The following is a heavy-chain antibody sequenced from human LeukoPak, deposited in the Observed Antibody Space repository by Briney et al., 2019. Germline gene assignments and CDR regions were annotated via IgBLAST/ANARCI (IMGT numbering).Heavy chain of an antibody. D-gene: IGHD2-8*01. CDR2: ISSSSSYI. Sequence: GGSLRLSCAASGFTFSSYSMNWVRQAPGKGLEWVSSISSSSSYIYYADSVKGRFTISRDNAKNSLYLQMNSLRAEDTAVYYCARTNWRGYCTNGVCSLGYWGQGTLVTVSS. CDR3: ARTNWRGYCTNGVCSLGY. J-gene: IGHJ4*02. CDR1: GFTFSSYS. V-gene: IGHV3-21*01.